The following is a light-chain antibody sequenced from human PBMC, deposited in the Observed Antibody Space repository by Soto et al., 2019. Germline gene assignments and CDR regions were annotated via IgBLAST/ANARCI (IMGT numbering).Light chain of an antibody. V-gene: IGKV3-20*01. CDR1: QTISRDD. CDR3: YQYYSSPHT. J-gene: IGKJ3*01. Sequence: EIVLTQSPGTLSLSPGETATLSCRTSQTISRDDLAWYQQRPGQAPRLLVSATSRRATGIPYRFNGYGSGTDFTLTISSLEPEDFGVYYCYQYYSSPHTFGHGTRVDIK. CDR2: ATS.